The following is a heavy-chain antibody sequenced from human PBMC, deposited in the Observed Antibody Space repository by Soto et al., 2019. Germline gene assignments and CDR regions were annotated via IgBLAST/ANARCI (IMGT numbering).Heavy chain of an antibody. D-gene: IGHD6-19*01. V-gene: IGHV1-58*01. CDR1: GFTFTMSA. Sequence: SVKVSCKASGFTFTMSAVQWVRQARGQRLEWIGWIVVGSGNKNYAQKFQERVTITRDMSPSTAYMELSSLRSEDTAVYYCAKERGSSGWWYGMDVWGQGTTVTVSS. J-gene: IGHJ6*02. CDR2: IVVGSGNK. CDR3: AKERGSSGWWYGMDV.